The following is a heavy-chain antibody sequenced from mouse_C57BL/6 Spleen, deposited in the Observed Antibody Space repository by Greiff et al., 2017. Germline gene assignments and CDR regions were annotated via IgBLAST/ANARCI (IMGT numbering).Heavy chain of an antibody. CDR1: GFSLTSYA. V-gene: IGHV2-9-1*01. Sequence: VKLMESGPGLVAPSQSLSITCTVSGFSLTSYAISWFRHPPGKGLEWLGVIWTGGGTNYNSALKSRLSLSKDNSKSQVFLKMNSLQTDDTARYYCARNKRDYGSTYAMDYWGQGTSVTVSS. CDR3: ARNKRDYGSTYAMDY. D-gene: IGHD1-1*01. J-gene: IGHJ4*01. CDR2: IWTGGGT.